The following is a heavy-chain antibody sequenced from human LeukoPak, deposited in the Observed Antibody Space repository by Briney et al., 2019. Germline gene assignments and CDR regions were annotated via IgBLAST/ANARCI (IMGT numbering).Heavy chain of an antibody. CDR3: ASAAGAFDF. D-gene: IGHD6-13*01. CDR1: GITYRRYG. J-gene: IGHJ3*01. CDR2: IWPDGSNK. Sequence: GGSLRLSCEASGITYRRYGIHGVRQAPGKGQEWDAVIWPDGSNKDYADSVKARFTISRDNSKHTLWLQMNSLRAEDTAVYYCASAAGAFDFWGQGTMVTVSS. V-gene: IGHV3-33*01.